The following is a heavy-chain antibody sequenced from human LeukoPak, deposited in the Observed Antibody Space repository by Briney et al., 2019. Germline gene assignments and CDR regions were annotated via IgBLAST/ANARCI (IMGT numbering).Heavy chain of an antibody. D-gene: IGHD5-24*01. CDR1: GFTFSTYG. CDR2: ISETGGRT. V-gene: IGHV3-23*01. CDR3: ATRYAGDMATIRSGY. J-gene: IGHJ4*02. Sequence: GGSLRLSCAASGFTFSTYGMTWVRQAPGQGLEWVSGISETGGRTYYADSVKGRFTISRDNSENTLYLQMNSLRAEDTALYYCATRYAGDMATIRSGYWGQGTLVIVSS.